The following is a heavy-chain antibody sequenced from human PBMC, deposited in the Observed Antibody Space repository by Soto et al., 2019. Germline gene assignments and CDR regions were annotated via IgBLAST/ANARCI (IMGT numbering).Heavy chain of an antibody. CDR1: GFTFDSHE. CDR3: AKYCVTTSCYTRYFDS. Sequence: GGSLDLSCAASGFTFDSHEMSWVRQAPGKGLEWVSTISNSGGSTYYADSVKGRFTVSRDNSKNTLYLQMSSLRAEDTALYYCAKYCVTTSCYTRYFDSWGQGTLVTVSS. CDR2: ISNSGGST. D-gene: IGHD2-2*01. J-gene: IGHJ4*02. V-gene: IGHV3-23*01.